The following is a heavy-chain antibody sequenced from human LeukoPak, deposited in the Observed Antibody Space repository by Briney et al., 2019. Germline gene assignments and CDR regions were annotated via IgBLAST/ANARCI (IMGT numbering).Heavy chain of an antibody. J-gene: IGHJ6*03. CDR2: ISYDGSNK. CDR1: GFTFSSYG. D-gene: IGHD3-3*02. Sequence: PGRSLRLSCAASGFTFSSYGMHWVRQAPGKGLEWVAVISYDGSNKYYADSVKGRFTISRDNSKNTLYLQMNSLRAEDTAVYYCAKDSHSWSGHYYYMDVWGKGTTVTVSS. V-gene: IGHV3-30*18. CDR3: AKDSHSWSGHYYYMDV.